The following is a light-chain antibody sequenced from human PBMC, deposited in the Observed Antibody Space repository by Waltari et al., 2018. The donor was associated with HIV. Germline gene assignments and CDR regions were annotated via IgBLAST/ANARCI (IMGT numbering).Light chain of an antibody. V-gene: IGKV3-15*01. CDR1: QGVNIK. J-gene: IGKJ2*01. CDR2: SAS. CDR3: QQYNNWPYT. Sequence: EILMTQSPDTLSVSPGETATLSCRASQGVNIKLAWYQQKPGQAPRLLIYSASTRATGIPARFSGSGSGTEFTLTITSLQSEDFTIYYCQQYNNWPYTFGQG.